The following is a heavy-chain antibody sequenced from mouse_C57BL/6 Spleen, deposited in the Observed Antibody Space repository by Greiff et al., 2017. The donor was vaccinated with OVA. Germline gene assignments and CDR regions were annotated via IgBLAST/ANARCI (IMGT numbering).Heavy chain of an antibody. Sequence: QVQLQQSGAELVRPGASVKLSCKASGYTFTDYYINWVKQRPGQGLEWIARIYPGSGNTYYNEKFKGKATLTAEKSSSTAYMQLSSLTSEESAVYFCARDPGLDYWGQGTTLTVSS. CDR3: ARDPGLDY. CDR2: IYPGSGNT. J-gene: IGHJ2*01. CDR1: GYTFTDYY. V-gene: IGHV1-76*01.